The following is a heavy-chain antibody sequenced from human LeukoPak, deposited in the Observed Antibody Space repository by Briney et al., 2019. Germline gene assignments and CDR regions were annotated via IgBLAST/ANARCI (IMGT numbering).Heavy chain of an antibody. CDR3: ARELTGTNWFDP. V-gene: IGHV3-21*01. J-gene: IGHJ5*02. Sequence: GGSLGLSCAASGFTFSSYSMNWVRQAPGKGLEWVSSISSSSSYIYYADSVKGRFTISRDNAKNSLYLQMNSLRAEDTAVYYCARELTGTNWFDPWGQGTLVTVSS. CDR2: ISSSSSYI. CDR1: GFTFSSYS. D-gene: IGHD1-7*01.